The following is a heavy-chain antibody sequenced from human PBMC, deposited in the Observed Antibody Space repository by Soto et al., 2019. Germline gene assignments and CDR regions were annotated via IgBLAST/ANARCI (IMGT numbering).Heavy chain of an antibody. CDR1: GGSISSGGYY. Sequence: LALTCTVSGGSISSGGYYWSWIRQHPGKGLEWIGYIYYSGSTYYNPSLKSRVTISVDTSKNQFSPKLSSVTAADTAVYYCARDQVWGIFFNVLGYGGRGTLFTVPS. J-gene: IGHJ4*02. CDR3: ARDQVWGIFFNVLGY. D-gene: IGHD3-16*01. V-gene: IGHV4-31*03. CDR2: IYYSGST.